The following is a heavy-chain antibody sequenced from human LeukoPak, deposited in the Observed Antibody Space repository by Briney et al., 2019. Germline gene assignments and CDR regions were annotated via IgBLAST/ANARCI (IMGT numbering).Heavy chain of an antibody. CDR2: IYYSGST. CDR1: GGSISSSSYY. J-gene: IGHJ3*02. CDR3: ARDQYYGSGRNPDDAFDI. Sequence: SETLSLTCTVSGGSISSSSYYWGWIRQPPGKGLEWIGSIYYSGSTYYNPSLKSRVTISVDTSKNQFSLKLSSVTAEDTAVYYCARDQYYGSGRNPDDAFDIWGQGTMVTVSS. D-gene: IGHD3-10*01. V-gene: IGHV4-39*07.